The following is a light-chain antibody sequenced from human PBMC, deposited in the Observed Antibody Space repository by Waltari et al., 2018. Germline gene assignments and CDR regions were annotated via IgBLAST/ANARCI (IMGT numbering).Light chain of an antibody. CDR1: SGSVSTNYY. CDR3: VLYMGSGSWV. Sequence: QTVATQEPSFSVSPGGTVTLTCALSSGSVSTNYYPSWYQQTPGQPPRTLIYTTNTRSSGVPDRFSGSILGNKAALTITGAQADDESDYYCVLYMGSGSWVFGGGTKLTVL. CDR2: TTN. V-gene: IGLV8-61*01. J-gene: IGLJ3*02.